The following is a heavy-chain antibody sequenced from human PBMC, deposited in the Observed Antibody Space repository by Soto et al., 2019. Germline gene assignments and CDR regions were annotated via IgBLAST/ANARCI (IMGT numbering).Heavy chain of an antibody. CDR2: ISYDGSNK. J-gene: IGHJ3*02. Sequence: HPGGSLRLSCAASGFTFSSYAMHWVRQAPGKGLEWVAVISYDGSNKYYADSVKGRFTISRDNSKKTLYLQMNSLRAEDTAVYYCASLRMRFGGIWGQGTRVTVSS. CDR3: ASLRMRFGGI. V-gene: IGHV3-30-3*01. D-gene: IGHD3-10*01. CDR1: GFTFSSYA.